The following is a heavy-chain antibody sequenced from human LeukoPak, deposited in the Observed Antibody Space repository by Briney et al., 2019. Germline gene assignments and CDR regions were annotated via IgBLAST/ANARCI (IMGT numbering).Heavy chain of an antibody. J-gene: IGHJ4*02. Sequence: ASVKVSCKVSGYTLTELSMHWVRQAPGKGLEWMGRIIPILGIANYAQKFQGRVTMTTDTSTSTAYMELRSLRSDDTAVYYCARAGVGVLEAYPKPLDYWGQGTLVTVSS. CDR1: GYTLTELS. CDR3: ARAGVGVLEAYPKPLDY. V-gene: IGHV1-24*01. CDR2: IIPILGIA. D-gene: IGHD1-26*01.